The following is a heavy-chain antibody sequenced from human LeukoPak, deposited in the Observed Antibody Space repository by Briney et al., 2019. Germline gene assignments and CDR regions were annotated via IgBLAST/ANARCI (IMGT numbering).Heavy chain of an antibody. CDR3: AKDEYSSGRRAFDY. J-gene: IGHJ4*02. V-gene: IGHV3-23*01. Sequence: GGSLRLSCAASGFTFSSYAMSWVRQAPGKGLEWVSSISGSGGNTYYADSVKGRFTLSRDNSKNTLYLQMNSLRAEDTAVYYCAKDEYSSGRRAFDYWGQGTLVTVSS. D-gene: IGHD6-19*01. CDR1: GFTFSSYA. CDR2: ISGSGGNT.